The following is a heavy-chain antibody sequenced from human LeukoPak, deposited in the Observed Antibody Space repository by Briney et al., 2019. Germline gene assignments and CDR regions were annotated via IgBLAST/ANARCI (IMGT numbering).Heavy chain of an antibody. J-gene: IGHJ4*02. CDR2: IHYRGTT. Sequence: PSETLSLTCAVHGESFSGYYWTWIRQPPGEGLEWIGEIHYRGTTNYSPSFKSRVTVSADASRNQFSLNLTSVTAADTAIYYCATLIVGTTYFDYWGRGSLVTVSS. CDR3: ATLIVGTTYFDY. V-gene: IGHV4-34*01. CDR1: GESFSGYY. D-gene: IGHD1-26*01.